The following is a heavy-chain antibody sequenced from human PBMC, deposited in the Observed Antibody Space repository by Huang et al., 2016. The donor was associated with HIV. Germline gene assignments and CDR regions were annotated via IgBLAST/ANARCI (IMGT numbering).Heavy chain of an antibody. D-gene: IGHD3-10*01. Sequence: EVQLVQSGAEVKQPGESLKISCKGSGYRFRSNWIGWVRQMPGRGLEWMGIIYPGNSDTIYSPSFQGQFTISADKSTNTAYLKWSSLKASDTAMYYCARLIGSPSFYYGLDVWGQGTTVTVSS. CDR2: IYPGNSDT. J-gene: IGHJ6*02. CDR3: ARLIGSPSFYYGLDV. CDR1: GYRFRSNW. V-gene: IGHV5-51*01.